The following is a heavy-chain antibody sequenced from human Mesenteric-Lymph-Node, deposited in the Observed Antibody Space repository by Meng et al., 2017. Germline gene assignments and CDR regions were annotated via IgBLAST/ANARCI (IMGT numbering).Heavy chain of an antibody. D-gene: IGHD1-26*01. J-gene: IGHJ4*02. Sequence: ASVKVSCKASGYTFTSYYMHWARQAPGQGLEWMGIINPSGGSTSYAQKFQGRVTMTRDTSTSTVYMELSSLRSEDTAVYYCARTSPRAPGARVGEFDYWGQGTLVTVSS. V-gene: IGHV1-46*01. CDR3: ARTSPRAPGARVGEFDY. CDR2: INPSGGST. CDR1: GYTFTSYY.